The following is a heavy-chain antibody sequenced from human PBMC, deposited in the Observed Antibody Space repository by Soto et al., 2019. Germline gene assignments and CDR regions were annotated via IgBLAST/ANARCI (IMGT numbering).Heavy chain of an antibody. CDR2: INAGNGNT. CDR3: ARVMVFLRYGYNNVCLDV. Sequence: QVQLVQSGAEEKKPGASVKVSCKASGYTFTSYAMHWVRQAPGQRLEWMGWINAGNGNTKYSQKFQGRVTITRDTYPGTPYMELGSVRYEVTAVYYWARVMVFLRYGYNNVCLDVWGRGSTVTVSS. J-gene: IGHJ6*02. V-gene: IGHV1-3*05. D-gene: IGHD4-4*01. CDR1: GYTFTSYA.